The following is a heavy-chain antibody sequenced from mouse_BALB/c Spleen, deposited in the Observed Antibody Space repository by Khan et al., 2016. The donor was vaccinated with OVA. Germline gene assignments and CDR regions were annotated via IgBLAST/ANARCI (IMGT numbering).Heavy chain of an antibody. CDR2: INTSTGEP. Sequence: QIQLVQSGPELKKPGETVKISCKASGYTFTNFGMNWVKQAPGKALKWMGWINTSTGEPTYADDFKGRFAFSLETSARTAYLQINNIKNEDMATYFCARGLNYSGSWFAYWGQGTLVTVSA. V-gene: IGHV9-1*02. D-gene: IGHD1-1*01. J-gene: IGHJ3*01. CDR3: ARGLNYSGSWFAY. CDR1: GYTFTNFG.